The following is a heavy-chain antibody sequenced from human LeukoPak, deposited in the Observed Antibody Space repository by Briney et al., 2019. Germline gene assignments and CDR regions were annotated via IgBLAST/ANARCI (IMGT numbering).Heavy chain of an antibody. Sequence: PGGSLRLSCAASGFTFSSYGMHWVRQAPGKGLEWVAVISYDGSNKYYADSVKGRFTISRDNSKNTLYLQMNSLRAEDTAVYYCARHPIAAAGRHFDYWGQGTLVTVSS. D-gene: IGHD6-13*01. CDR1: GFTFSSYG. CDR3: ARHPIAAAGRHFDY. J-gene: IGHJ4*02. CDR2: ISYDGSNK. V-gene: IGHV3-30*03.